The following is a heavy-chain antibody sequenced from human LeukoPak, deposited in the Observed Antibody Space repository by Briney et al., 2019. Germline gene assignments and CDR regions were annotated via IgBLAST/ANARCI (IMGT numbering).Heavy chain of an antibody. CDR2: INPKSGDT. CDR3: AKGGPVIRGPGVLIVPVFDQ. D-gene: IGHD3-3*01. V-gene: IGHV1-2*02. Sequence: ASVKVSCKASGYTLSDNWLHWMRQAPGHGPEWMGSINPKSGDTDLAQSFQGRVTMTRDTSINTGYMEVSRLTSDDTAVYYCAKGGPVIRGPGVLIVPVFDQWGRGTLVTVPS. CDR1: GYTLSDNW. J-gene: IGHJ4*02.